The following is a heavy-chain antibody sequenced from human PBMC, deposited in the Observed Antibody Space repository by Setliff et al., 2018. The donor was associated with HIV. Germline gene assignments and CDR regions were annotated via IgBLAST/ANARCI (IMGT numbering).Heavy chain of an antibody. Sequence: SETLSLTCTVSGGSISSHYWSWIRQPPGKGLEWIGSIYYSGSTNYNPSLKSRVTISVDTSKDQFSLKLSSVTAADTAVYYCVRVRRGYCSGGSCHSNVLYYFDYWGQGTLVTVSS. V-gene: IGHV4-59*11. CDR1: GGSISSHY. D-gene: IGHD2-15*01. CDR3: VRVRRGYCSGGSCHSNVLYYFDY. J-gene: IGHJ4*02. CDR2: IYYSGST.